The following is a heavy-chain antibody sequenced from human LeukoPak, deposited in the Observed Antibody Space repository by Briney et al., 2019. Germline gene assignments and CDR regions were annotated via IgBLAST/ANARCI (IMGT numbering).Heavy chain of an antibody. CDR3: AIRGSGWVFDY. Sequence: GGSLRLSCAASGFTFSSYAMNWVRQAPGKGLEWVSSISSSGRDTYYADSVKGRFTVSRDNSKNTLYLQMNGLRTEDTAVYYCAIRGSGWVFDYWGRGTLVTVSS. J-gene: IGHJ4*02. CDR2: ISSSGRDT. D-gene: IGHD6-19*01. V-gene: IGHV3-23*01. CDR1: GFTFSSYA.